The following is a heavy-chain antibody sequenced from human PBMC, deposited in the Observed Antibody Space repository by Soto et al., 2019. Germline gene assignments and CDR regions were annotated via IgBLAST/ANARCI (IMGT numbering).Heavy chain of an antibody. CDR1: GYSFTSYW. D-gene: IGHD4-17*01. V-gene: IGHV5-10-1*01. CDR3: ARMGAVTTSHYYYYYGMDV. Sequence: PGESLKISCXGSGYSFTSYWISWVRQMPGKGLEWMGRIDPSDSYTNYSPSFQGHVTISADKSISTAYLQWSSLKAPDTAMYYCARMGAVTTSHYYYYYGMDVWGQGTTVTVSS. CDR2: IDPSDSYT. J-gene: IGHJ6*02.